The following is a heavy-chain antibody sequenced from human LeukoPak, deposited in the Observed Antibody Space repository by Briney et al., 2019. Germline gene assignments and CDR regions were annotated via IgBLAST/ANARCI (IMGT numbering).Heavy chain of an antibody. J-gene: IGHJ4*02. V-gene: IGHV3-30-3*01. CDR2: ISYDGSNK. Sequence: QPGRSLRLSCAASGFTFSSYAMHWVRQAPGKGLEWVAVISYDGSNKYYADSVKGRFTISRDNSKNTLYLQMNSLRAEDTAVYYCARADGYYDSSGYYADFDYWGQGTLVTVSS. D-gene: IGHD3-22*01. CDR1: GFTFSSYA. CDR3: ARADGYYDSSGYYADFDY.